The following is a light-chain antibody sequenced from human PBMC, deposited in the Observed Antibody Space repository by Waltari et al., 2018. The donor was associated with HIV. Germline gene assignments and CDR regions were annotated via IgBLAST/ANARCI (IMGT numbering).Light chain of an antibody. CDR2: FTS. CDR3: QQYGSSPST. J-gene: IGKJ4*01. V-gene: IGKV3-20*01. Sequence: EIVLTQSQGTLSLSPGESATLSCRARHPFNNDYLAWYQQKPGQPPRLVIYFTSNTAAGIPDRFSGSGLGTDFNLTISRLEPEDFAVYYCQQYGSSPSTFGGGTKVEIK. CDR1: HPFNNDY.